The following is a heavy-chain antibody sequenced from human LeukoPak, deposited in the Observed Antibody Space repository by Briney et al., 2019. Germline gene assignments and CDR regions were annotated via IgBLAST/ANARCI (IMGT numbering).Heavy chain of an antibody. D-gene: IGHD3-22*01. V-gene: IGHV3-23*01. J-gene: IGHJ5*02. Sequence: GGSLRLSCAASGFTFSSYAMSWVRQAQGPGLEWVSAISGSGGSTYYADSVKGRFTISRDNSKNTLYLQMNSLRAEDTAVYYCAKDYPPMIVASWGQGTLVTVSS. CDR1: GFTFSSYA. CDR2: ISGSGGST. CDR3: AKDYPPMIVAS.